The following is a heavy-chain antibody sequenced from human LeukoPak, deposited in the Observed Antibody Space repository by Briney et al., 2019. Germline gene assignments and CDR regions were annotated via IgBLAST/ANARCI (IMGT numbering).Heavy chain of an antibody. CDR3: ARESIAAAEIDY. D-gene: IGHD6-13*01. CDR1: GGSISSYY. V-gene: IGHV4-59*01. J-gene: IGHJ4*02. Sequence: SETLSLTCTVSGGSISSYYWSWIRQPPGTGLEWIGYIYYSGSTNYNPSLKSRVTISLDTSRNQFSLKLSSVTAADTAVYYCARESIAAAEIDYWGQGTLVTVSS. CDR2: IYYSGST.